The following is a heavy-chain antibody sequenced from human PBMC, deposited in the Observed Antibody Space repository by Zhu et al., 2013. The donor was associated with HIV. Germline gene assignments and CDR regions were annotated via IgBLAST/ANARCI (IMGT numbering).Heavy chain of an antibody. V-gene: IGHV1-69*06. CDR3: ARDLREYRNGRNYYAMDV. CDR1: GGTFSTFS. CDR2: IAPIFGRA. J-gene: IGHJ6*02. D-gene: IGHD1-26*01. Sequence: QVQLVQSGAEVRKPESSVKVSCKASGGTFSTFSISWVRQAPGQGLEWMGGIAPIFGRANYAQKFQGRLTITADKSSSTVYMELSSLRCEDTAVYYCARDLREYRNGRNYYAMDVWGRGTTVTVSS.